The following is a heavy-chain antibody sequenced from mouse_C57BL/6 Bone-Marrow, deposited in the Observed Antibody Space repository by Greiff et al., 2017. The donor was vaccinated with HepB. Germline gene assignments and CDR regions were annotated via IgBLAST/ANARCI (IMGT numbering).Heavy chain of an antibody. J-gene: IGHJ3*01. Sequence: EVKLMESGGGLVQPGGSLKLSCAASGFTFSDYYMYWVRQTPEKRLEWVAYISNGGGSTYYPDTVKGRFTISRDNAKNTLYLQMSRLKSEDTAMYYCARPSITTVVPFAYWGQGTLVTVSA. CDR1: GFTFSDYY. V-gene: IGHV5-12*01. D-gene: IGHD1-1*01. CDR2: ISNGGGST. CDR3: ARPSITTVVPFAY.